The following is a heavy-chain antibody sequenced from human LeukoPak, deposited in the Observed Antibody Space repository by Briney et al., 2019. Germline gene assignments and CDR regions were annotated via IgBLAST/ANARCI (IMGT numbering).Heavy chain of an antibody. CDR3: ARRGSNWGYYFDY. CDR1: GGSISSGGEY. J-gene: IGHJ4*02. CDR2: VYYSGST. Sequence: SQTLSLTCTVSGGSISSGGEYWSWIRQHPGKGLEWIGYVYYSGSTYYNPSLKSRVTISVDTSKNQFSLKLSSVTAADTAVYYCARRGSNWGYYFDYWGQGTLVTVSS. D-gene: IGHD7-27*01. V-gene: IGHV4-31*03.